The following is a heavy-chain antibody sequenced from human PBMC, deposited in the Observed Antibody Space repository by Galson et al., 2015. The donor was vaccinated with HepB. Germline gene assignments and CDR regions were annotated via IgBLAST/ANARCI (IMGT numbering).Heavy chain of an antibody. CDR1: GFTFSSYA. Sequence: SLRLSCAASGFTFSSYAMSWVRQAPGKGLEWVSAISGSGGSTYYADSVKGRFTISRDNSKNTLYLQMNSLRAGDTAVYYCAPLTAVVTLRSDAFDIWGQGTMVTVSS. CDR2: ISGSGGST. V-gene: IGHV3-23*01. J-gene: IGHJ3*02. D-gene: IGHD4-23*01. CDR3: APLTAVVTLRSDAFDI.